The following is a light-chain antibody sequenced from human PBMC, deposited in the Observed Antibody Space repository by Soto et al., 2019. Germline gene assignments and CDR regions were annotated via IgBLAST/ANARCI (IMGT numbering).Light chain of an antibody. Sequence: EIVLTQSPGTLSVSPGERATLSCRASQTVRSSSLAWYQQKPGQAPRLLIYGASGRATGIPDKFSGSGSGTDFTLTISRLEPEDFAVYYCQVSGRSALYTFGQGTRLEIK. CDR1: QTVRSSS. J-gene: IGKJ2*01. CDR2: GAS. V-gene: IGKV3-20*01. CDR3: QVSGRSALYT.